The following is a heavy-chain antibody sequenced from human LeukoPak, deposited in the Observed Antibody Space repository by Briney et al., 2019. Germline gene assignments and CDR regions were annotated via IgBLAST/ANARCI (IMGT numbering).Heavy chain of an antibody. CDR1: GFSFSTSW. CDR3: ATDLGSSRPNF. D-gene: IGHD6-13*01. J-gene: IGHJ4*02. Sequence: PGGSLRLSCAASGFSFSTSWMSWVSQAPGKGLEWVANIKQDGSEKYYVDSAKGRFTISRDNAKNSLYLQMNSLRAEDTAVYYCATDLGSSRPNFWGQGILVTVSS. V-gene: IGHV3-7*01. CDR2: IKQDGSEK.